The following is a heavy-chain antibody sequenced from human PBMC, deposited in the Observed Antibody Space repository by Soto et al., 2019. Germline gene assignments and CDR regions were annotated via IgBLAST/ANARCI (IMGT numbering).Heavy chain of an antibody. V-gene: IGHV3-23*01. J-gene: IGHJ3*02. Sequence: GGSLTLSCAASGFTFSSYAMSWVRQAPGKGLEWVSAISGSGGSTYYADSVKGRFTISRDNTKNTLYLQMNSLTAEDTAVYYCAKGTYSSFGRDAFDIWGQGTMVTVSS. CDR2: ISGSGGST. CDR1: GFTFSSYA. D-gene: IGHD6-19*01. CDR3: AKGTYSSFGRDAFDI.